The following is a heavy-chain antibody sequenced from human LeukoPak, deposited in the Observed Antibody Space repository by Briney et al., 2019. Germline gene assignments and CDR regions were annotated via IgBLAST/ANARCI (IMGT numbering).Heavy chain of an antibody. CDR2: SSSSSSTI. D-gene: IGHD1-7*01. CDR3: ARSSRELGGYAPWELMPPFDY. CDR1: GFTFSSYR. V-gene: IGHV3-48*01. Sequence: GGSLRLSCAASGFTFSSYRMNWVRQAPGKGLEWVSYSSSSSSTIYYADSVKGRFTISRDNAKNSLYLQMNILRAEDTAVYYCARSSRELGGYAPWELMPPFDYWGQGTLVTVSS. J-gene: IGHJ4*02.